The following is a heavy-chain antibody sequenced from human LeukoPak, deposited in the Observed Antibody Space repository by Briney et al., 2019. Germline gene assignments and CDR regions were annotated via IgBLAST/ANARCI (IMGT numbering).Heavy chain of an antibody. Sequence: GGSLRLSCVASGFTFSSNWMHWVRQAPGKGLVWVSHIKSDGSFTNYADSVKGRFTISRDNAKNTLYLQMNSLRPEDTAVYYCARGTGAFDIWGQGTKVTVSS. CDR2: IKSDGSFT. J-gene: IGHJ3*02. CDR1: GFTFSSNW. D-gene: IGHD1-1*01. V-gene: IGHV3-74*01. CDR3: ARGTGAFDI.